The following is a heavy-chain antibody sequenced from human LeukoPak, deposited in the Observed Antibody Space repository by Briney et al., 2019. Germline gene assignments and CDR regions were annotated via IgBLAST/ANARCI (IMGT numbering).Heavy chain of an antibody. CDR1: GGSISSYY. CDR3: ARSAKYYDILEDWFDP. D-gene: IGHD3-9*01. J-gene: IGHJ5*02. V-gene: IGHV4-59*01. Sequence: SETLSLTCTVSGGSISSYYWSWIRQPPREGLEWIGYIYYSGSTNYNPSLKSRVTISVDTSKNQFSLKLSSVTAADTAVYYCARSAKYYDILEDWFDPWGQGTLVTVSS. CDR2: IYYSGST.